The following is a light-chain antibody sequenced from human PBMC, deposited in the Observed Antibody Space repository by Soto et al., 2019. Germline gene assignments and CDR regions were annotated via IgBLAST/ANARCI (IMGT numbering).Light chain of an antibody. CDR1: ESIDSW. V-gene: IGKV1-5*03. J-gene: IGKJ1*01. Sequence: DIQMTQSPSTLSASVGDRVTITCRASESIDSWLAWHQQKPGRAPKLLISKASSLESGVPSRFSGSGFGTEFTLTISSLQPDDFATYYCQQYISYRAFGQGTKV. CDR2: KAS. CDR3: QQYISYRA.